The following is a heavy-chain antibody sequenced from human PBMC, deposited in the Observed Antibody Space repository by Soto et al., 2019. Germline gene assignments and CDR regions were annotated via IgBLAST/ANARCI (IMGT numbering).Heavy chain of an antibody. CDR2: ISYDGSNK. V-gene: IGHV3-30-3*01. J-gene: IGHJ4*03. Sequence: PGKGLAWVAVISYDGSNKYYADSVKGRFTISRDNSKNTLYLQMNSLRAEDTAVYYCARDRPSPYCSSTSCSSYFYYWGQGTTVTVS. D-gene: IGHD2-2*01. CDR3: ARDRPSPYCSSTSCSSYFYY.